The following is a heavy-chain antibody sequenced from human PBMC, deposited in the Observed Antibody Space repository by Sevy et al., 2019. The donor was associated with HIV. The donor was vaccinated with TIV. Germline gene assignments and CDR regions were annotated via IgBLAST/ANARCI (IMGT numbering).Heavy chain of an antibody. D-gene: IGHD3-22*01. V-gene: IGHV1-46*01. J-gene: IGHJ4*02. CDR1: GYTFSSYY. CDR2: ISPTAGIT. Sequence: ASVKVSCKASGYTFSSYYMHWVRQAPGQGLEWMGIISPTAGITTYSQMFQGGLTMTRDTSTNTVYMELSSLRSEDTAVYYCARGRSTGYCDYWGQGTLVTVSS. CDR3: ARGRSTGYCDY.